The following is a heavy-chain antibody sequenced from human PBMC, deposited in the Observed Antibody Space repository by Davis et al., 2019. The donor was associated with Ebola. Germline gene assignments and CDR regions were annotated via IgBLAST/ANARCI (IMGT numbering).Heavy chain of an antibody. Sequence: MPSETLSLTCTIYGGSFSGYYWSWIRQPPGKGLEWIGEINHSGSTNYNPSLKSRVTISVDTSKNQFSLKLSSVTAADPAVYYCARVVTGTQSRFDYWGQGTLVTVSS. CDR3: ARVVTGTQSRFDY. J-gene: IGHJ4*02. CDR1: GGSFSGYY. CDR2: INHSGST. V-gene: IGHV4-34*09. D-gene: IGHD1-20*01.